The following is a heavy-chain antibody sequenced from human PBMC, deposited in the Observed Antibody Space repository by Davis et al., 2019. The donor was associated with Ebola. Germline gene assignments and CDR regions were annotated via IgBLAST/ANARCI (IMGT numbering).Heavy chain of an antibody. CDR3: ARARGSGWYIDY. V-gene: IGHV3-7*01. D-gene: IGHD6-19*01. J-gene: IGHJ4*02. CDR2: IKQDGSEK. Sequence: GESLKISCAASGFTFSSYWMSWVRQAPGKGLEWVANIKQDGSEKYYVDSVKGRFTVSRDNAKNSLYLQMNSLRGEDTALYYCARARGSGWYIDYWGQGTLVTVSS. CDR1: GFTFSSYW.